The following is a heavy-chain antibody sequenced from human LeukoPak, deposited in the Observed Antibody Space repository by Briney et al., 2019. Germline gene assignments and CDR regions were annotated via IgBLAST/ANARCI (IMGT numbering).Heavy chain of an antibody. CDR2: INPSGGST. J-gene: IGHJ4*02. CDR1: GYTFTSYN. D-gene: IGHD1-26*01. Sequence: ASVKVSCKASGYTFTSYNMHWVRQAPGQGLEWMGIINPSGGSTSYAQKFQGRVTMTRDTSTRTVYMGLSSLTSEDTAVYYCARTVGADLYYCDNWGQGTLVTVSS. V-gene: IGHV1-46*01. CDR3: ARTVGADLYYCDN.